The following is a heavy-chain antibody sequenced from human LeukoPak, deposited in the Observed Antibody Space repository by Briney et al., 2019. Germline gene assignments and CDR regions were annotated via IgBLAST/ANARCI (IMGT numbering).Heavy chain of an antibody. V-gene: IGHV3-74*01. CDR1: GFTFSSYW. J-gene: IGHJ4*02. CDR2: INSDGSST. Sequence: GGSLRLSCAASGFTFSSYWMHWVRQAPGKGLVWVSRINSDGSSTSYADSVKGRFTISRDNAKNTLYLQMNSLRAEDTAVYYCARAGYSGYDGPGGGYWGQGTLVTVSS. CDR3: ARAGYSGYDGPGGGY. D-gene: IGHD5-12*01.